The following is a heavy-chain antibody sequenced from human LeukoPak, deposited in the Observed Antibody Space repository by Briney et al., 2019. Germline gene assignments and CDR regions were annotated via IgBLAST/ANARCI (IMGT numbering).Heavy chain of an antibody. V-gene: IGHV4-59*11. Sequence: SETLSLTCTVSGGSISSHYWSWIRQPPGKGLEWIGYIYSSGYTNYNPSLKSRVTISVDTSKNQFSLKLSSVTAADTAVYYCARVAPDYDFWSGYVKSRPHFDYWGQGTLVTVSS. D-gene: IGHD3-3*01. CDR1: GGSISSHY. J-gene: IGHJ4*02. CDR2: IYSSGYT. CDR3: ARVAPDYDFWSGYVKSRPHFDY.